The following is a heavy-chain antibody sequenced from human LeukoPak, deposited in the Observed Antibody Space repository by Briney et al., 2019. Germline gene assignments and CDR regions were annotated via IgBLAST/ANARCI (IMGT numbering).Heavy chain of an antibody. J-gene: IGHJ5*02. CDR3: ASSYYA. V-gene: IGHV4-34*01. CDR2: INHSGAT. CDR1: GGSFSTFY. D-gene: IGHD3-10*01. Sequence: PSETLSLTCGVSGGSFSTFYWSWIRQPPGKGLEWIGEINHSGATSYNPFLKSRVNTSVDTSNNQFSLKLTSVTAADSAVYYCASSYYAWGQGTLVTVSS.